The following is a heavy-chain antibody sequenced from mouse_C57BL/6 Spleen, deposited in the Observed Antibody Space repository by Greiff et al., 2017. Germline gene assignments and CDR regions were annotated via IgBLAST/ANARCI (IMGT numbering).Heavy chain of an antibody. V-gene: IGHV1-82*01. CDR2: LYPGDGDT. CDR1: GYAFSSSW. D-gene: IGHD1-1*01. J-gene: IGHJ3*01. CDR3: SRDYYGRSYVYWFSY. Sequence: QVQLKQSGPELVKPGASVKISCKASGYAFSSSWMNWVQQRPGKGLEWIGRLYPGDGDTNYNGKFKGKATLTADKSSSTAYMQLSSLTSENSAVYFCSRDYYGRSYVYWFSYWGQGTLVTVSA.